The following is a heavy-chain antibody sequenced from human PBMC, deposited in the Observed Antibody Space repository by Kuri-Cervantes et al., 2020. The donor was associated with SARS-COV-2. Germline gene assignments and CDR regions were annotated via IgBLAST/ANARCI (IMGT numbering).Heavy chain of an antibody. CDR2: FFTNGCT. Sequence: SETLSLTCSVSGVSVSSSLSSWYWIRQPAGKGLEWVGRFFTNGCTNYNPSLKSRVTISVDTSKNQFSLKLSSVTAADTAVYYCARVEYCYGHERANWFDPWGQGTLVTVSS. CDR3: ARVEYCYGHERANWFDP. D-gene: IGHD5-18*01. V-gene: IGHV4-61*02. J-gene: IGHJ5*02. CDR1: GVSVSSSLSS.